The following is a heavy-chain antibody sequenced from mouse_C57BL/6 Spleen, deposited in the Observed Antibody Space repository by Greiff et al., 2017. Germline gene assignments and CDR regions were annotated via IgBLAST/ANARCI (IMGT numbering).Heavy chain of an antibody. CDR2: IYPGSGNT. V-gene: IGHV1-66*01. D-gene: IGHD3-2*02. CDR1: GYSFTSYY. Sequence: VQLQESGPELVKPGASVKISCKASGYSFTSYYIHWVKQRPGQGLEWIGWIYPGSGNTKYNEKFKGKATLTADTSSSTAYMQLSSLTSEDSAVYYCAKDSSASFAYWGQGTLVTVSA. J-gene: IGHJ3*01. CDR3: AKDSSASFAY.